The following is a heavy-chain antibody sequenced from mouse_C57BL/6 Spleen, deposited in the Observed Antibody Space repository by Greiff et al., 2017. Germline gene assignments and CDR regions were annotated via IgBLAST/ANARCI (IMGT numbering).Heavy chain of an antibody. V-gene: IGHV5-4*01. CDR2: ISDGGSYT. CDR1: GFTFSSYA. D-gene: IGHD4-1*01. J-gene: IGHJ2*01. Sequence: EVKLVESGGGLVKPGGSLKLSCAASGFTFSSYAMSWVRQTPEKRLEWVATISDGGSYTYYPDNVKGRFTISRDNAKNNLYLQMSHLKSEDTAMYYCARDRELGRDYFDYWGQGTTLTVSS. CDR3: ARDRELGRDYFDY.